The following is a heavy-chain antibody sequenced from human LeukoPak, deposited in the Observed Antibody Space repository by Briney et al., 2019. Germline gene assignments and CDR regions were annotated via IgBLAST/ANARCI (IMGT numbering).Heavy chain of an antibody. CDR3: ATYGGNSGNFQH. D-gene: IGHD4-23*01. Sequence: SSETLSLTCTVSGGSIGSYYWSWIRQPPGKGLEWIGYIYYSGSTNYNPSLKSRVTISVDTSKNQFSLKLSSVTAADTAVYYCATYGGNSGNFQHWGQGTLVTVSS. V-gene: IGHV4-59*12. CDR2: IYYSGST. CDR1: GGSIGSYY. J-gene: IGHJ1*01.